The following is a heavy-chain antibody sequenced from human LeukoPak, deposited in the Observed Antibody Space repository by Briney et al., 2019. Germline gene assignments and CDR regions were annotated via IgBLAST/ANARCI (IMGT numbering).Heavy chain of an antibody. Sequence: SETLSLTCAVYGGSFSGYYWSWIRQPPGKGLEWIGEINHSGSTNYSPSLKSRVTISVDTSKNQFSLKLSSVTAADTAVHYCARGGHYSDAFDIWGQGTMVTVSS. CDR3: ARGGHYSDAFDI. CDR1: GGSFSGYY. D-gene: IGHD3-10*01. J-gene: IGHJ3*02. V-gene: IGHV4-34*01. CDR2: INHSGST.